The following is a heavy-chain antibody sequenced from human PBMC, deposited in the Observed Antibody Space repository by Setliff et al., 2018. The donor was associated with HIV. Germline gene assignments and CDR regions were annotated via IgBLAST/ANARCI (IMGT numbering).Heavy chain of an antibody. CDR3: ARWGDTPTFYNFWSGYYFDY. V-gene: IGHV4-31*03. CDR2: IYYSGST. Sequence: SETLSLTCTVSGGSISSGGYYWSWIRQHPGKGLEWIAYIYYSGSTYYNPSLQSRFTISVDDAKTSLYLQMNSLRAEDTAVYFCARWGDTPTFYNFWSGYYFDYWGQGALVTVSS. CDR1: GGSISSGGYY. J-gene: IGHJ4*02. D-gene: IGHD3-3*01.